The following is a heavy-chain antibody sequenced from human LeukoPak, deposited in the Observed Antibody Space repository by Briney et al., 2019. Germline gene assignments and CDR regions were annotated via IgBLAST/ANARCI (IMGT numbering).Heavy chain of an antibody. CDR2: IGTAGDT. J-gene: IGHJ6*02. CDR3: ARDPYSSTWSYGMDV. D-gene: IGHD6-6*01. Sequence: GGSLRLSCAASGFTFSSYDMHWVRQATGKGLEWVSAIGTAGDTYYPGSVKGRFTISRDNAKNSLFLQMNTLRAEDTAVYYCARDPYSSTWSYGMDVWGQGTTVTVSS. V-gene: IGHV3-13*04. CDR1: GFTFSSYD.